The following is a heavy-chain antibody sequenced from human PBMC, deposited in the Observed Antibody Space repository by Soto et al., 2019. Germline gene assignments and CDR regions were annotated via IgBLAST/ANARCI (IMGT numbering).Heavy chain of an antibody. J-gene: IGHJ4*02. D-gene: IGHD1-1*01. V-gene: IGHV1-18*04. Sequence: SVKVSCKASGYTFTSYGISWVRQAPGQGLEWMGWISAYNDNINYAQNFQGRVTMTTDTSTSTAYMELRSLRSDDTAVYYCARHRLGWNGDYWGQGTLVTVSS. CDR1: GYTFTSYG. CDR2: ISAYNDNI. CDR3: ARHRLGWNGDY.